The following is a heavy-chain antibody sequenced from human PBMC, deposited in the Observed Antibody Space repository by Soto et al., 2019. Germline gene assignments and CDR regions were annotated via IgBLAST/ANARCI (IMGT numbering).Heavy chain of an antibody. CDR3: ARIFSDGDCPCRVYFDY. V-gene: IGHV1-8*01. CDR2: MNPNSGNT. CDR1: GYTFTSYD. J-gene: IGHJ4*02. D-gene: IGHD2-21*02. Sequence: QVQLVQSGAEVKKPGASVKVYCKASGYTFTSYDINWVRQSTGQGLEWMGWMNPNSGNTGYAQKFQGRVTMTRNTSISTAYMELSSLRSEDTAVYYCARIFSDGDCPCRVYFDYWGQGTLVTVSS.